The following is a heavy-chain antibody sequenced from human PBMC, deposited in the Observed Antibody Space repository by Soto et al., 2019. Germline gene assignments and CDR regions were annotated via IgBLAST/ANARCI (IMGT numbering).Heavy chain of an antibody. V-gene: IGHV3-7*01. CDR2: IKQDGSEK. J-gene: IGHJ6*02. CDR1: GFTFSSYW. CDR3: ARRISIFGVVINDYYGMDV. D-gene: IGHD3-3*01. Sequence: GGSLRLSCAASGFTFSSYWMSWARQAQGKGLEWVANIKQDGSEKYYVDSVKGRFTISRDNAKNSLYLQMNSLRAEDTAVYYCARRISIFGVVINDYYGMDVWGQGTTVTVSS.